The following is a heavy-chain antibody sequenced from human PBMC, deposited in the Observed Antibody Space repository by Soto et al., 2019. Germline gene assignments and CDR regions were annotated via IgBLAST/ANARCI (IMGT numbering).Heavy chain of an antibody. J-gene: IGHJ5*01. CDR2: INDSGST. CDR3: ARSQRQQLVRRNWFDS. Sequence: SETLSLTCGVYGGSFSNYYWSWIRQPPGKGPEWIGEINDSGSTNYNPSLKSRVTISVDTSKNQFSLKLNSVTAADTAVYYCARSQRQQLVRRNWFDSWGQGSLVTVSS. CDR1: GGSFSNYY. V-gene: IGHV4-34*01. D-gene: IGHD6-13*01.